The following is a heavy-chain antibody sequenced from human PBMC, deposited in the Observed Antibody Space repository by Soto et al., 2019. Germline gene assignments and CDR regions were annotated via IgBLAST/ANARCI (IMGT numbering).Heavy chain of an antibody. J-gene: IGHJ3*02. CDR2: ISAYNGNT. CDR3: ARGVGYCSSTSCLRFDAFDI. D-gene: IGHD2-2*01. Sequence: QVQLVQSGAEVKKPGASVKVSCKASGYTFTSYGISWVRQAPGQGLEWMGWISAYNGNTNYAQKLQGRVTMTTDTSTSTAYMERRSLRSADTTVYYCARGVGYCSSTSCLRFDAFDIRGQGTMVTVS. CDR1: GYTFTSYG. V-gene: IGHV1-18*01.